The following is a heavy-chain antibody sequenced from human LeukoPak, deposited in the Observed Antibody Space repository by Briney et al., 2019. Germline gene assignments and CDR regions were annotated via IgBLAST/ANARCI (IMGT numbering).Heavy chain of an antibody. CDR2: IKQDGSEK. V-gene: IGHV3-7*03. CDR1: GFTFSGYW. J-gene: IGHJ6*04. D-gene: IGHD3-9*01. Sequence: GGSLRLSCAASGFTFSGYWMSWVRQAPGKGLEWVANIKQDGSEKYYVDSVKGRFTISRDNAKNSLYLQMNSLRAEDTAVYYCARDLCVGYDILTGYCYYYGMDVWGKGTTVTVSS. CDR3: ARDLCVGYDILTGYCYYYGMDV.